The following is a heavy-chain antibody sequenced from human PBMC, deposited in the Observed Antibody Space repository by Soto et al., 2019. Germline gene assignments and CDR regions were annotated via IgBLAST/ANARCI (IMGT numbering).Heavy chain of an antibody. J-gene: IGHJ4*02. CDR1: EFTFSNFW. V-gene: IGHV3-7*03. D-gene: IGHD1-26*01. Sequence: EVQLVEAGGGLVQPGGSLRLSCASSEFTFSNFWMSWVREAPGKWLEWVANIKEDGSEKYYVDSVKGRFTISRDSAKKSRYLQMDSLRAEDTAVYYCARLRKGGYCDYWGQGALVTVST. CDR3: ARLRKGGYCDY. CDR2: IKEDGSEK.